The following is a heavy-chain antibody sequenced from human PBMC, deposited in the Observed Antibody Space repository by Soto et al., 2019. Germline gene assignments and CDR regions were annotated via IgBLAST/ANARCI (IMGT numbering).Heavy chain of an antibody. CDR2: ISHSGST. V-gene: IGHV4-34*01. CDR1: GGSFSGYY. Sequence: PSETLSLTCGVYGGSFSGYYWTWIRQPPGKGLEWIGDISHSGSTNYNPSLKSRVTISVDTSRNQFSLKLSSVTAADTAVYYCARGWGRIFDYWGQGTLVTVS. D-gene: IGHD7-27*01. CDR3: ARGWGRIFDY. J-gene: IGHJ4*02.